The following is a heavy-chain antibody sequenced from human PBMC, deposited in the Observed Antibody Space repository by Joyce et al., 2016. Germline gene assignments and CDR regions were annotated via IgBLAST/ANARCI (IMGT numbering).Heavy chain of an antibody. CDR3: AKGSRGGFYGSLDY. D-gene: IGHD3-10*01. V-gene: IGHV3-30*18. CDR2: ISYDGREK. CDR1: GFTFRSYG. Sequence: QVQLVESGGSVVQPGRSLRLSCAASGFTFRSYGMHWVRQAPGKGLEWVAVISYDGREKYYGDSVKGRFTISRDNSKNTLFLQMNSLRIEDTAVFYCAKGSRGGFYGSLDYWGQGTLVTVSS. J-gene: IGHJ4*02.